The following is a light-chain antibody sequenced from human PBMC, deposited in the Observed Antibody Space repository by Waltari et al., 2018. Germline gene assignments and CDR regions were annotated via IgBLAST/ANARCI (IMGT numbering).Light chain of an antibody. CDR3: QQYDNYWT. Sequence: DIQMTQAPSTLSASVGARVTITGRASQSITNWLAWYQQKPGKAPKLLIYRASNLESGVPSRFSGSGSGTEFTLTISSLQPDDFATYYCQQYDNYWTFGQGTKVEIK. CDR2: RAS. CDR1: QSITNW. V-gene: IGKV1-5*03. J-gene: IGKJ1*01.